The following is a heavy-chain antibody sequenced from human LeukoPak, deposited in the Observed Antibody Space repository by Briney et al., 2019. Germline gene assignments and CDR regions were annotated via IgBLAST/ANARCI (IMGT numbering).Heavy chain of an antibody. CDR1: GGSFSGYY. J-gene: IGHJ6*03. Sequence: PSESLSLTCAVYGGSFSGYYWSWIRQPPGKGLECNGEINHSGSTNYKPSLKSRVTISVDTSKNQFSLKLSSVTAAGTAVYYCARGSIVVVPGYYYMDVWGKGTTVTVSS. CDR2: INHSGST. D-gene: IGHD2-2*01. V-gene: IGHV4-34*01. CDR3: ARGSIVVVPGYYYMDV.